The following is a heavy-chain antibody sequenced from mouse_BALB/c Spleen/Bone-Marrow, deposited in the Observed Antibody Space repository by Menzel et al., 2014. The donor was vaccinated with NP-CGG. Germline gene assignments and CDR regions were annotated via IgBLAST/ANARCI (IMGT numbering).Heavy chain of an antibody. J-gene: IGHJ4*01. V-gene: IGHV7-3*02. CDR1: GFTFTDYY. CDR2: IRNKAYGYTT. CDR3: ARFPMDY. Sequence: EVQLQESGGGLVQPGGSLRLSCTTSGFTFTDYYMSWVRQPPGKALEWLAFIRNKAYGYTTEYSASVRGRFTISRDNSQSILYLQMNTLRAEDSDTYYCARFPMDYWGQGTSVTVS.